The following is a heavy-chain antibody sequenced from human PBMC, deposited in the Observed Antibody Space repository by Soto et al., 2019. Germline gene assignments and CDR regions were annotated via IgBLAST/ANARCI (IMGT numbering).Heavy chain of an antibody. J-gene: IGHJ6*02. CDR2: ISSGGGNS. V-gene: IGHV3-23*01. Sequence: EVRLLESGGGLVQTGGSLRLSCAASGFIFSNYAMNWVRQAPGKGLEWVSTISSGGGNSYYADSVKGRFTMSRDNAKNTVILQMNSLRADDTAVYYCAKSEVADIVYFGMDVWGQGTTVTVSS. CDR3: AKSEVADIVYFGMDV. CDR1: GFIFSNYA. D-gene: IGHD2-15*01.